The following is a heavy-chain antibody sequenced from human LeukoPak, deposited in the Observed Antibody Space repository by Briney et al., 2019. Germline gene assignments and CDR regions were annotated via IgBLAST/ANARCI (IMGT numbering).Heavy chain of an antibody. V-gene: IGHV1-2*02. Sequence: ASVKVSCKASGYTFTGHYTNWVRQAPGQGLEWMGWIHPNSGGTKYAQKFQGRVTMTRDTSISTVYMEVSRLRSDDTAVYYCTRDRAFGGVDSFDIWGQGTMVTV. D-gene: IGHD3-16*01. CDR2: IHPNSGGT. J-gene: IGHJ3*02. CDR1: GYTFTGHY. CDR3: TRDRAFGGVDSFDI.